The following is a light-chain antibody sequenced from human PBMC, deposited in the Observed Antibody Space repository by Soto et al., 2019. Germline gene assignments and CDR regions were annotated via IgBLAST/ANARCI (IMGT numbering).Light chain of an antibody. J-gene: IGKJ4*01. CDR2: SAS. CDR3: QQLNGYQLA. Sequence: DIQLTQSPSFLAAFVGDTVTITCRASQAMSTYLAWYQQKPGKVPTLLIRSASTLQSGVPPRFSGGGSGTEFTLTLSTLQPDDSGIYYCQQLNGYQLAFGGGTNVEIK. CDR1: QAMSTY. V-gene: IGKV1-9*01.